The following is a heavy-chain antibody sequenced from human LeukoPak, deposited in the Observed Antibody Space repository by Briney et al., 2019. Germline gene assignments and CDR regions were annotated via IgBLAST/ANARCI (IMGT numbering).Heavy chain of an antibody. V-gene: IGHV3-21*05. CDR2: ISAGSDYI. D-gene: IGHD1-26*01. CDR3: ARWGLGPSFDY. CDR1: GFMFDGYS. J-gene: IGHJ4*02. Sequence: GGSLRLSCAASGFMFDGYSLTWVRQAPGKGLEWISYISAGSDYIYYTDSVKGRFTISRDNAKNSLYLQLNSLRVEDTAVYYCARWGLGPSFDYWGRGTLVTVSS.